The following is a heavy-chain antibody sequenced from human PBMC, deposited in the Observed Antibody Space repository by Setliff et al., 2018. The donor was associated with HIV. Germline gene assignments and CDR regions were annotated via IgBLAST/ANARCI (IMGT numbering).Heavy chain of an antibody. CDR1: GYTFASFG. CDR3: ARASGYRLVDY. V-gene: IGHV1-18*01. J-gene: IGHJ4*02. D-gene: IGHD3-3*01. CDR2: ISAYNGNA. Sequence: ASVKVSCKASGYTFASFGITWVRQAPGQGLEWMGWISAYNGNANYPQKLQDRVTMTTDTSTTTAYTELRSLRSDDTALYYCARASGYRLVDYWGQGTLVTVSS.